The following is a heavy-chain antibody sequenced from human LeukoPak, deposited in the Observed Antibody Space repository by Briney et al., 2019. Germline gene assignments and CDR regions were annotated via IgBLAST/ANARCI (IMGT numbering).Heavy chain of an antibody. Sequence: PGGSLRLSCAASGFTVSNNYMSWVRQAPGKGLEWVSVIYSDGSTYYADSVKGRFTISRDNSKNTLYLQMKSLRAEDTAVYYCARGDGYNFFDYWGQGTLVTVSS. CDR3: ARGDGYNFFDY. CDR1: GFTVSNNY. CDR2: IYSDGST. J-gene: IGHJ4*02. V-gene: IGHV3-66*01. D-gene: IGHD5-24*01.